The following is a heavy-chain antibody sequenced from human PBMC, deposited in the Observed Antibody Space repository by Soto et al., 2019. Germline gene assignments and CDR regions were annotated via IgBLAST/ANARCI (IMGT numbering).Heavy chain of an antibody. CDR1: GGSISSYY. D-gene: IGHD3-10*01. J-gene: IGHJ6*02. CDR2: IYYSGST. V-gene: IGHV4-59*01. Sequence: TSETLSLTCTVSGGSISSYYWSWIRQPPGKGLEWIGYIYYSGSTNYNPSLKSRVTISVDTSKDQFSLKLSSVTAADTAVYYCARDRGTDYYYGSGSYPYYYYYGMDVWGQGTTVTVSS. CDR3: ARDRGTDYYYGSGSYPYYYYYGMDV.